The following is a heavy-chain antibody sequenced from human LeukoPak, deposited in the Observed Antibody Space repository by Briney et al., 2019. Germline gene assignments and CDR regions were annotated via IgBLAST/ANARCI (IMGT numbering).Heavy chain of an antibody. V-gene: IGHV3-21*01. Sequence: PGGSLRLSCAASGFTFSSYSMNWVRQAPGKGLEWVSSISSSSSYIYYADSVKGRFTISRDNAKNSLYLQMNSLRAEDTAVYYCARDLFPNYDFWSGYLYYMDVWGKGTTVTVSS. D-gene: IGHD3-3*01. CDR2: ISSSSSYI. CDR3: ARDLFPNYDFWSGYLYYMDV. J-gene: IGHJ6*03. CDR1: GFTFSSYS.